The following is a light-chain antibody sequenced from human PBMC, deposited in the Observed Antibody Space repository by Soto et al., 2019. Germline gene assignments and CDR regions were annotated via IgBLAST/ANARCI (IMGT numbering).Light chain of an antibody. CDR3: QQYNNWPPPLT. CDR1: QSVRSN. V-gene: IGKV3-15*01. J-gene: IGKJ4*01. CDR2: GAS. Sequence: EIVMTQSPATLSVSPGERATLSCRASQSVRSNLAWYQQKPGQAPRLLIYGASTRATGIPARFSGSGSGTAFTLTISSLQSEDFAVYYCQQYNNWPPPLTFGGGTKVEIK.